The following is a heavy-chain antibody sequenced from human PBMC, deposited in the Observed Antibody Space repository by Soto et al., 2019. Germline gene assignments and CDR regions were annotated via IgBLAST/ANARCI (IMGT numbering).Heavy chain of an antibody. V-gene: IGHV3-53*01. CDR1: GFTVYNNY. Sequence: PGGSLRLSCAASGFTVYNNYMTWVRQAPGKGLEFVSLIYSGGSPYYADSVKGRFTISRDISKNTLYLQMNSLRAEDTAVYYCARLSRNSGYDSPDYWGQGTLVTVSS. CDR2: IYSGGSP. CDR3: ARLSRNSGYDSPDY. J-gene: IGHJ4*02. D-gene: IGHD5-12*01.